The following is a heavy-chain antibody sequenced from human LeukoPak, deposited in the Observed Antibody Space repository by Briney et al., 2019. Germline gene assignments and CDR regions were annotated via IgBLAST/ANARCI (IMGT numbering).Heavy chain of an antibody. D-gene: IGHD2-2*01. CDR1: GFTFSSYG. J-gene: IGHJ4*02. Sequence: GGSLRLSCAASGFTFSSYGMHWVRQAPGKGLEWVAVISYDGSNKYYADSVKGRFTISRDNSKNTLYLQMNSLRAEDTAVYYCANGAEYQRYVYFDYWGQGTLVTVSS. V-gene: IGHV3-30*18. CDR3: ANGAEYQRYVYFDY. CDR2: ISYDGSNK.